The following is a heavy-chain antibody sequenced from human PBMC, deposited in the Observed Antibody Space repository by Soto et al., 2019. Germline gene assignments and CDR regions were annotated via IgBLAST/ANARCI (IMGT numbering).Heavy chain of an antibody. D-gene: IGHD3-16*01. CDR1: VGYISNHY. V-gene: IGHV4-59*11. CDR2: MYYSGST. J-gene: IGHJ6*02. Sequence: SETLSLTPTVSVGYISNHYCICTRQPPGKGLEWIGYMYYSGSTNYNPSLKSRVTRLVGRAKNQFSGKLSSVASADTAVYYCAEGLALRVYYYGKDVRGQWSTVTV. CDR3: AEGLALRVYYYGKDV.